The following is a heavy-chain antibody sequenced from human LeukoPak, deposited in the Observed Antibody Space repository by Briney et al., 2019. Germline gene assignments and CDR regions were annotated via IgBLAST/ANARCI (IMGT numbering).Heavy chain of an antibody. D-gene: IGHD2-2*02. CDR3: ARYCAGTSCYMGITYGMDV. V-gene: IGHV3-23*01. CDR2: ITGSGVAT. J-gene: IGHJ6*02. CDR1: GFSFSTYV. Sequence: GGSLRLSCAASGFSFSTYVMTWVRQAPGKGLEWVSAITGSGVATLYADSVKGRFTISRDNSKNTLFLQMNSLRAEDTALYYCARYCAGTSCYMGITYGMDVWGLGTPVSVSS.